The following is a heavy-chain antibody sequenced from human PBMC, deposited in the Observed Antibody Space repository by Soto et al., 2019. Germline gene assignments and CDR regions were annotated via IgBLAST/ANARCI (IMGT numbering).Heavy chain of an antibody. Sequence: EVQLVESGGGLVQPGGSLRLSCAASGFTFSSYAMHWVRRAPGKGLEYVSAIGSNGGSTYYANSVKGRFTISRDNSKNTLYLQMGSLRAEDMAVYYCARGPGYYFDYWGQGTLVTVSS. CDR1: GFTFSSYA. CDR2: IGSNGGST. CDR3: ARGPGYYFDY. J-gene: IGHJ4*02. V-gene: IGHV3-64*01.